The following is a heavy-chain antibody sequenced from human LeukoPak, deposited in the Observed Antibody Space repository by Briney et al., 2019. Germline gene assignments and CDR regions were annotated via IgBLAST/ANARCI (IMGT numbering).Heavy chain of an antibody. V-gene: IGHV4-31*03. CDR2: ICYTGSV. D-gene: IGHD3-10*01. Sequence: ESSETLSLTCTISGASISTGGFYWTWIRQPPGEGLEWIGYICYTGSVDYNASLKSRLTISLDTSKNRFSLKLNSVTAADTAVYYCARDHSYYFGSQTSTLDVWGQGTAVTVSS. CDR1: GASISTGGFY. CDR3: ARDHSYYFGSQTSTLDV. J-gene: IGHJ6*02.